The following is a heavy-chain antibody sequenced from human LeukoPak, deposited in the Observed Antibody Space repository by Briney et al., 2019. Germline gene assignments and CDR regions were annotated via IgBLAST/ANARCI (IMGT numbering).Heavy chain of an antibody. CDR3: AREVGATHDFDY. CDR2: ISYDGSNK. D-gene: IGHD1-26*01. V-gene: IGHV3-30-3*01. J-gene: IGHJ4*02. CDR1: GFTFSSYA. Sequence: GGSLRLSCAASGFTFSSYAMHWVRQAPGKGLEWVAVISYDGSNKYYADSVKGRFTISRDNSKNTLYLQMNSLRAEGTAVYYCAREVGATHDFDYWGQGTLVTVSS.